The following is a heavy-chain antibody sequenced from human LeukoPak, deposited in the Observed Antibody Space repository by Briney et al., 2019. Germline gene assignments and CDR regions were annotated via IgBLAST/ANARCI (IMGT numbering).Heavy chain of an antibody. V-gene: IGHV4-38-2*01. CDR1: GYSISSGYY. CDR3: ARGMATTSPFDL. D-gene: IGHD5-24*01. J-gene: IGHJ2*01. CDR2: IYHSGST. Sequence: PSETLSLTCAVSGYSISSGYYWGWIRQPPGKGLEWIGSIYHSGSTYYNPSLKSRVTISVDTSKNQFSLKLSSVTAADTAVYYCARGMATTSPFDLWGRGTLVTVSS.